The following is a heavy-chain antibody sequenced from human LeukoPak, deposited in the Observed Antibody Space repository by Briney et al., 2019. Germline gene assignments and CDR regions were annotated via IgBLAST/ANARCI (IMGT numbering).Heavy chain of an antibody. J-gene: IGHJ4*02. V-gene: IGHV3-23*01. CDR3: AKDRSGYDLYFDY. CDR1: GFTFGSYA. CDR2: ISGSGGSI. D-gene: IGHD5-12*01. Sequence: PGGSLRLSCAASGFTFGSYAMSWVRQAPGKGLEWVSAISGSGGSIYYADSVKGRFTISRDNSKNTLYLQMNSLRAEDTAVYYCAKDRSGYDLYFDYWGQGTLVTVSS.